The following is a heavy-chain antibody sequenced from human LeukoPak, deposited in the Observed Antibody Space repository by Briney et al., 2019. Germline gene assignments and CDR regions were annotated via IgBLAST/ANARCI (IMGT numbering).Heavy chain of an antibody. CDR3: ARQGDWDTLSLRYHPFDY. Sequence: GESLKISCKGSGYSFSTYLITWVRQMPGKGLEWMGRIDPSDSYTKYSPSFQGHVTISADKSVTTAYLQWTSLRASDTAMYYCARQGDWDTLSLRYHPFDYWGQGTLVTVSS. D-gene: IGHD3-16*01. CDR1: GYSFSTYL. CDR2: IDPSDSYT. V-gene: IGHV5-10-1*01. J-gene: IGHJ4*02.